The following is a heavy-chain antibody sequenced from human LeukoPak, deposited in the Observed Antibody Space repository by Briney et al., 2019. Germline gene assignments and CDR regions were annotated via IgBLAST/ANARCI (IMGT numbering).Heavy chain of an antibody. Sequence: SQTLSLTCAISGDSVSSNSAAWNWIRQSPSRGLEWLGRTYYRSKWYNDYAVSVKSRITINPDTSKNQFSLQLNSVTPEDSAVYYCARDSPLTTVTTFPYWYFDLWGRGTLVTVSS. CDR3: ARDSPLTTVTTFPYWYFDL. CDR2: TYYRSKWYN. D-gene: IGHD4-17*01. CDR1: GDSVSSNSAA. V-gene: IGHV6-1*01. J-gene: IGHJ2*01.